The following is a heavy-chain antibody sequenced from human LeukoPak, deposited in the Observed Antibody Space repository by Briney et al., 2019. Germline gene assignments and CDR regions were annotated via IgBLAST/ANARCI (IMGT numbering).Heavy chain of an antibody. D-gene: IGHD1-26*01. V-gene: IGHV3-74*01. CDR3: TSLGGLDY. CDR1: GFTFSSYS. Sequence: GGSLRLSCAASGFTFSSYSMNWVRQAPGKGLVWVSRINADGSSVSYADSVKGRFTISRDNAKNTLYLQMDSLRAEDTAVYYCTSLGGLDYWGQGTLVTVSS. CDR2: INADGSSV. J-gene: IGHJ4*02.